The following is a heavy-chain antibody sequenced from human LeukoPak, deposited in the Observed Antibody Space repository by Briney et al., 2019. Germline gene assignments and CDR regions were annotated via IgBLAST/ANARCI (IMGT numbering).Heavy chain of an antibody. V-gene: IGHV1-18*01. D-gene: IGHD3-10*01. J-gene: IGHJ4*02. CDR1: GYTFTSYG. Sequence: GASVKVSCKASGYTFTSYGISWVRQAPGQGLEWMGWISAYNGNTNYAQKLQGRVTMTTDTSTSTAYMELRSLRSDDTAVYYCARGRMVRGVIIMELDYWGQGTLVTVSS. CDR3: ARGRMVRGVIIMELDY. CDR2: ISAYNGNT.